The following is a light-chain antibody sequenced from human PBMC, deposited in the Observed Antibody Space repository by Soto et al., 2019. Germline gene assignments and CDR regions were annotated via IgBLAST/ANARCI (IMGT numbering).Light chain of an antibody. CDR2: DVS. J-gene: IGLJ1*01. CDR3: YSYTSSSTYV. V-gene: IGLV2-14*03. Sequence: QSALTQPASVSGAPGQSITISCTGTSSDVGGYNYVSWYQQHPAKAPKVMIYDVSNRPSGVSNRFSGSKSGNTASLTISGLQAEDEADYYCYSYTSSSTYVFGTGTKLTVL. CDR1: SSDVGGYNY.